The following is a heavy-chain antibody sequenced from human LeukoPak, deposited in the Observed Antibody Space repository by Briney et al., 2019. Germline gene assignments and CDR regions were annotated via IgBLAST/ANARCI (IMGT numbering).Heavy chain of an antibody. V-gene: IGHV1-8*01. CDR2: MNPNSGNT. CDR1: AYTFTSYD. Sequence: GASVKVSCKASAYTFTSYDINRVRQATGQGLEWMGWMNPNSGNTGYAQKFQGRVTMTRNTSISTAYMELSSLRSEDTAVYYCARGAPGSYCSGGSCPYFDYWGQGTLISVSS. CDR3: ARGAPGSYCSGGSCPYFDY. D-gene: IGHD2-15*01. J-gene: IGHJ4*02.